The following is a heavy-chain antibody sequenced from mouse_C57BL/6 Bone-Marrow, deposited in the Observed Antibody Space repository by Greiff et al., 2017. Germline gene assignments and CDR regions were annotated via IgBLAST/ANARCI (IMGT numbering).Heavy chain of an antibody. Sequence: VQLQQSGAELARPGASVKMSCKASGYTFTSYTMHWVKQRPGQGLEWIGYINPSSGYTKYNQKFKDKATLTADKSSSTAYMQLSSLTSEDSAVYYCARFTTRDFDYWGQGTTLTVSS. CDR1: GYTFTSYT. CDR2: INPSSGYT. J-gene: IGHJ2*01. CDR3: ARFTTRDFDY. D-gene: IGHD1-1*01. V-gene: IGHV1-4*01.